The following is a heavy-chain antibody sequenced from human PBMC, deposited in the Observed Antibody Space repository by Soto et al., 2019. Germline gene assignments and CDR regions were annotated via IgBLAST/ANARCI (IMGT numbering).Heavy chain of an antibody. J-gene: IGHJ1*01. Sequence: GGSLRLSCAASGFTFSSYAMHWVRQAPGKGLEWVAVISYDGSNKYYADSVKGRFTISRDNSKNTLYLQMNSLRAEDTAVYYCARVPREGSVAAGILEEYFQHWGQGTLVTVSS. V-gene: IGHV3-30-3*01. CDR3: ARVPREGSVAAGILEEYFQH. CDR2: ISYDGSNK. CDR1: GFTFSSYA. D-gene: IGHD6-13*01.